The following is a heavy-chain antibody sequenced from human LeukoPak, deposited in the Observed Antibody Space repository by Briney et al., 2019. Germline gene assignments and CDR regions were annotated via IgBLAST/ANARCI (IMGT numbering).Heavy chain of an antibody. V-gene: IGHV3-30*10. CDR1: VFSFTIHA. D-gene: IGHD5-12*01. CDR2: VSHDGSTQ. Sequence: GGSLRLSCEASVFSFTIHAIHRVRQAPRGGLEWGAVVSHDGSTQYYTDSVRGRFTISRDNSKSTFYLQMNRLRTDETAVYYCARAIVGTENFDYWGQGTLVTVSS. J-gene: IGHJ4*02. CDR3: ARAIVGTENFDY.